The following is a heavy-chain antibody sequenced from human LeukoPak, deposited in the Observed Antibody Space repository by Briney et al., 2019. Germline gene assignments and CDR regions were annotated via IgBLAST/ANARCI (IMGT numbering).Heavy chain of an antibody. CDR1: GYTFTSYD. V-gene: IGHV1-8*01. Sequence: ASVKVSCKASGYTFTSYDFNWVRQATGQRPEWMGRMSPNSGDTGYAQKFQDRVTMTRNTSISTAYMELSSLRSDDTAVYYCVRGPPNWGYDYWGPGTLVTVSS. CDR3: VRGPPNWGYDY. D-gene: IGHD7-27*01. J-gene: IGHJ4*02. CDR2: MSPNSGDT.